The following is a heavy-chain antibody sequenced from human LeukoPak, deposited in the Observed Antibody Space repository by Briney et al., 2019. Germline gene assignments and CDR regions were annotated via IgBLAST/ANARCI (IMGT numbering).Heavy chain of an antibody. Sequence: SVKVSCKASGGTFSSYAISWVRQAPGHGLEWRGGIIPIFGTANYAQKFQGRVTITADKSTSTAYMELSSLRSEDTAVYYCASERGRDDAFDIWGQGTMVTVSS. J-gene: IGHJ3*02. CDR2: IIPIFGTA. CDR1: GGTFSSYA. V-gene: IGHV1-69*06. D-gene: IGHD3-10*01. CDR3: ASERGRDDAFDI.